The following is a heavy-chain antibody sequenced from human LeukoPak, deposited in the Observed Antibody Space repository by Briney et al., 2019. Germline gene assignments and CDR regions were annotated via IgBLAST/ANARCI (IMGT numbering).Heavy chain of an antibody. CDR3: ARTREQWQVLDY. CDR1: RFSFGSYG. D-gene: IGHD6-19*01. CDR2: ISHEGSYK. V-gene: IGHV3-30*03. Sequence: PGGSLRLSCAASRFSFGSYGMHWVRQAPGKGLEWVAVISHEGSYKNHADSVKGRFTISRDNSKNMVYLQLNSLRAEDTAVYYCARTREQWQVLDYWGQGTLVTVSS. J-gene: IGHJ4*02.